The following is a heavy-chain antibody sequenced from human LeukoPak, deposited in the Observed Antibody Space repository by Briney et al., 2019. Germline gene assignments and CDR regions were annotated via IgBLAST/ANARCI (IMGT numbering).Heavy chain of an antibody. D-gene: IGHD3-22*01. J-gene: IGHJ4*02. CDR3: ARVVHYDSSGYSDY. Sequence: PSETLSLTCTVSGGSISSGSYYWSWIRQPAGKGLEWIGRIYTSGSTNYNPSLKSRVTISVDTSKNQFSLKLSSVTAADTAVYYCARVVHYDSSGYSDYWGQGTLVTVSS. CDR1: GGSISSGSYY. V-gene: IGHV4-61*02. CDR2: IYTSGST.